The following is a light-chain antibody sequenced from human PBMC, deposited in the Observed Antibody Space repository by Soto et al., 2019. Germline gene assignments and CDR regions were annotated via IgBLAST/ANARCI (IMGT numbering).Light chain of an antibody. J-gene: IGKJ2*03. CDR2: AVS. CDR1: QTIGSY. CDR3: QQSLKTPYS. V-gene: IGKV1-39*01. Sequence: DIQMTQSPSSLSASVGDTVTITCRASQTIGSYLSWYHQIPGKPPKLLIYAVSRLQSGVPSRFSGSGSGTDFTLTISSLQPEDFATYYCQQSLKTPYSFGQGT.